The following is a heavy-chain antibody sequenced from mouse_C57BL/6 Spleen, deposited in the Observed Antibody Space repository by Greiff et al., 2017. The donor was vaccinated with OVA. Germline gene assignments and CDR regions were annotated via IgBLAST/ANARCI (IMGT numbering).Heavy chain of an antibody. CDR3: TRSFYGNYAWFAY. D-gene: IGHD2-10*01. CDR2: IDPETGGT. CDR1: GYTFTDYE. V-gene: IGHV1-15*01. J-gene: IGHJ3*01. Sequence: VKLMESGAELVRPGASVTLSCKASGYTFTDYEMHWVKQTPVHGLEWIGAIDPETGGTAYNQKFKGKAILTADKSSSTAYMELRSLTSEDSAVYYCTRSFYGNYAWFAYWGQGTLVTVSA.